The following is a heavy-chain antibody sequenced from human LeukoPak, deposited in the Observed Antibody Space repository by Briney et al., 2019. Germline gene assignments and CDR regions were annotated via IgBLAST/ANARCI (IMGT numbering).Heavy chain of an antibody. CDR3: ARERRGVVPAAIFDY. J-gene: IGHJ4*02. CDR1: GGSFSGYY. D-gene: IGHD2-2*02. CDR2: INHSGST. Sequence: PSETLSLTCAVYGGSFSGYYWSWIRQPPGKGLEWIGEINHSGSTNYNPSLKSRFTISVDTSKNQFSLKLSSVTAADTAVYYCARERRGVVPAAIFDYWGQGTLVTVSS. V-gene: IGHV4-34*01.